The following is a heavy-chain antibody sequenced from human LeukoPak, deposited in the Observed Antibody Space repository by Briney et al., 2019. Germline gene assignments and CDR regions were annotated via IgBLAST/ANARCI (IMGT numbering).Heavy chain of an antibody. D-gene: IGHD3-3*01. Sequence: ASVKVSCKASGYTFTSYAMHWVRQAPGQRLEWMGWINAGNGNTKYSQKFQGRVTITRDTSASTAYMVLSSLRSEDAAVYYCARDEARITIFGVAGYFDYWGQGTLVTVSS. CDR3: ARDEARITIFGVAGYFDY. V-gene: IGHV1-3*01. CDR2: INAGNGNT. CDR1: GYTFTSYA. J-gene: IGHJ4*02.